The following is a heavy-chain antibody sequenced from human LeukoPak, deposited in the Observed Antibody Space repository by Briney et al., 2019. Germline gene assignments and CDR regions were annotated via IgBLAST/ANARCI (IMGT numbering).Heavy chain of an antibody. CDR3: ASGRLYYYDSSGYNDY. J-gene: IGHJ4*02. Sequence: GGSLRLSCAASGFTFSDYYMSWIRQAPGKRLEWVSYISSSGSTIYYADSVKGRFTISRDNAKNSLYLQMNSLRAEDTAVYYCASGRLYYYDSSGYNDYWGQGTLVTVSS. CDR1: GFTFSDYY. CDR2: ISSSGSTI. V-gene: IGHV3-11*01. D-gene: IGHD3-22*01.